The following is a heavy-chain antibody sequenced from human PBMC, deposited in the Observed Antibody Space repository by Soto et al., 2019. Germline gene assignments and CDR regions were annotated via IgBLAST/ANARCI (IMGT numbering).Heavy chain of an antibody. Sequence: QVQLVKSGAEVKKPGSSVKVSCKASGGTFSSYAISWVRQAPGQGLEWMGGIIPIFGTANYAQKFQGRVTITADESTSTAYMELSSLRSEDTAVYYCARGSGYYYGSGSYYGEFDYWGQGTLVTVSS. D-gene: IGHD3-10*01. CDR2: IIPIFGTA. CDR3: ARGSGYYYGSGSYYGEFDY. CDR1: GGTFSSYA. V-gene: IGHV1-69*01. J-gene: IGHJ4*02.